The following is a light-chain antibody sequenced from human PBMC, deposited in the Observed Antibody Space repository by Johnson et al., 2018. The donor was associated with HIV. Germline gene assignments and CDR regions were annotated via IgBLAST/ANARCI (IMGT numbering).Light chain of an antibody. V-gene: IGLV1-51*01. J-gene: IGLJ1*01. Sequence: QSVLTQPPSVSAAPGQKVTISCSGSSSNIGNNYVSWYQQLPGTAPKLLIYDNNKRPSGIPYRFSGSKSGTPAPLGTPGLQTGDEADDDCGTWASSPRVGRIYVFGSGNKVTVL. CDR3: GTWASSPRVGRIYV. CDR2: DNN. CDR1: SSNIGNNY.